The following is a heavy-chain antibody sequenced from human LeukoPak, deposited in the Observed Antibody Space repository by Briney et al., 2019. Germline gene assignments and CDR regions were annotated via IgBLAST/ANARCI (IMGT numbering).Heavy chain of an antibody. CDR1: GFSFSRYW. CDR2: INQDASEK. CDR3: ATDPRPDSGNFLGFDY. J-gene: IGHJ4*02. Sequence: GGSLRLSCVASGFSFSRYWMSWVRQAPGKGLEWVANINQDASEKYYVDSVKGRFTISRDNSKKSVYPQMSSLRAEDTAVYYCATDPRPDSGNFLGFDYWGQGTLVTVSS. V-gene: IGHV3-7*01. D-gene: IGHD3-3*01.